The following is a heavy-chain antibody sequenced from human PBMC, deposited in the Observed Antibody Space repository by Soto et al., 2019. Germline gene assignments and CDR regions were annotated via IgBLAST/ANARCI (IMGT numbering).Heavy chain of an antibody. CDR3: ARWAGTTFGHFDY. CDR1: GDTFTSYY. Sequence: ASVKVSCKASGDTFTSYYMHWVRQAPGQGLEWMGIINPSGGSTSYAQKFQGRVTMTRETSTSTVYMELSSLRPEDTAVYYCARWAGTTFGHFDYWGQGTQVTVSS. V-gene: IGHV1-46*01. J-gene: IGHJ4*02. D-gene: IGHD1-7*01. CDR2: INPSGGST.